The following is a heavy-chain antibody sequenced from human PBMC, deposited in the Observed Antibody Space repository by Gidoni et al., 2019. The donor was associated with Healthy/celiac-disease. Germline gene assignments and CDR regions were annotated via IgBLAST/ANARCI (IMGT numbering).Heavy chain of an antibody. D-gene: IGHD6-19*01. V-gene: IGHV4-39*02. CDR1: GGSISSSSYY. J-gene: IGHJ4*02. CDR3: ARDATSKWLVPLDY. Sequence: QLQLQESGPGLVKPSETLSLTCTVPGGSISSSSYYWGWIRQPPGKGLEWIGSIYYSGSTYYNPALKSRVNISVDTSKNQFSLKLSAVTAADTAVYYCARDATSKWLVPLDYWGQGTLVTVSS. CDR2: IYYSGST.